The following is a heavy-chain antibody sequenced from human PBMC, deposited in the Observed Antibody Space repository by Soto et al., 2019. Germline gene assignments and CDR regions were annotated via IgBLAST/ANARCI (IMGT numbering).Heavy chain of an antibody. CDR3: VMHTLDNEHGDYHLFDP. CDR1: LGRYTNYW. CDR2: IYPEDSDT. Sequence: GASLKRSGDGSLGRYTNYWLASVRQITRKGLEWMGIIYPEDSDTRYSPSLQGQVTISADKSVSTAYLQWSSLKASDTAMYYCVMHTLDNEHGDYHLFDPLGQGTLVIVFS. J-gene: IGHJ5*01. D-gene: IGHD4-17*01. V-gene: IGHV5-51*01.